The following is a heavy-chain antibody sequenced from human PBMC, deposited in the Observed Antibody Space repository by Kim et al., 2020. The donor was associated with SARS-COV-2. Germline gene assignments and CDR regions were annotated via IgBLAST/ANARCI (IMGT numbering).Heavy chain of an antibody. J-gene: IGHJ4*03. Sequence: GGSLRLSCATSGFTFSAYDMNWVRQAPGKGLEWLSFITKTTSAIYYADSVKGRFTTSRDNGKNSLYLQMSSLTDEDTAVYFCVRDRWGGAGESWGQGTLVTVSS. V-gene: IGHV3-48*02. D-gene: IGHD3-16*01. CDR2: ITKTTSAI. CDR1: GFTFSAYD. CDR3: VRDRWGGAGES.